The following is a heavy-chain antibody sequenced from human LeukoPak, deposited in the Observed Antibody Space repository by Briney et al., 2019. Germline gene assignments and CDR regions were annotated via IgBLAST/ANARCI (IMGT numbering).Heavy chain of an antibody. CDR3: ARDLFRDNWNDVGWFDP. D-gene: IGHD1-1*01. CDR2: IYTSGST. J-gene: IGHJ5*02. Sequence: SETLSLTCSASGGSVSSSTYYWSWIRQPAGKGLEWIGRIYTSGSTNYNPSLKSRVTMSVDTSKNQFSLKLSSVTAADTAVYYCARDLFRDNWNDVGWFDPWGQGTLVTVSS. V-gene: IGHV4-61*02. CDR1: GGSVSSSTYY.